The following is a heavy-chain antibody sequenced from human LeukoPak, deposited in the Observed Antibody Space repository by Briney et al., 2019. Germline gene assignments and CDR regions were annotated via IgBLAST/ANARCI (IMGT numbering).Heavy chain of an antibody. CDR2: IYTSGST. J-gene: IGHJ5*02. V-gene: IGHV4-61*02. Sequence: PSETLSLTCTVSGGSISSGGYYWSWIRQHPGKGLEWIGRIYTSGSTNYNPSLKSRVTMSVDTSKNQFSLKLSSVTAADTAVYYCARGFSVTAHTNWFDPWGQGTLVTVSS. CDR1: GGSISSGGYY. D-gene: IGHD5-18*01. CDR3: ARGFSVTAHTNWFDP.